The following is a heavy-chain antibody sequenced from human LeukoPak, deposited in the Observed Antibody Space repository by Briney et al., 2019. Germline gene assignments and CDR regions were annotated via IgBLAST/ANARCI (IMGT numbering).Heavy chain of an antibody. D-gene: IGHD3-10*01. Sequence: PGGSLRLSCAVSGLIVGTYSMNWVRQAPGKGLEWVSYISGSGNTTYYADSMKGRFTISRDNAKNSLYLQMNSLRAEDTAVYYCATPRRRSSRAFEIWGQGTMVTVSS. J-gene: IGHJ3*02. V-gene: IGHV3-48*01. CDR3: ATPRRRSSRAFEI. CDR1: GLIVGTYS. CDR2: ISGSGNTT.